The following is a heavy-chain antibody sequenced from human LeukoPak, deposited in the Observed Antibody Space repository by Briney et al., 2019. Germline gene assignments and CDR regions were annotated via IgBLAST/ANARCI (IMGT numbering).Heavy chain of an antibody. V-gene: IGHV4-59*01. CDR1: GGSISSYY. D-gene: IGHD2-15*01. J-gene: IGHJ4*02. Sequence: SETLSLTCTVSGGSISSYYWSWIRQPPGKGLEWIGYIYYSGSTNYNPSLKSRVTISVDTSKNQFSLKLSSVTAADTAVYYCARVGDCSGGSCPHYWGQGTLVTVSS. CDR3: ARVGDCSGGSCPHY. CDR2: IYYSGST.